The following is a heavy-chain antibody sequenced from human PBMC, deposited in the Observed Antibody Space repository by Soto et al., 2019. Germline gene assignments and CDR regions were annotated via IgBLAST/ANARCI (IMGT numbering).Heavy chain of an antibody. J-gene: IGHJ4*02. CDR2: IWYDGTNK. Sequence: RRLSCAASGFMFSSYGMHWVRQAPGKGLEWVAVIWYDGTNKYYADSVKGRFTISRDNSKNTLYLQMNNLRAEDTAVYYCARDGFVVTPAASAYLDYWGQGTLVTVSS. V-gene: IGHV3-33*01. CDR3: ARDGFVVTPAASAYLDY. CDR1: GFMFSSYG. D-gene: IGHD2-2*01.